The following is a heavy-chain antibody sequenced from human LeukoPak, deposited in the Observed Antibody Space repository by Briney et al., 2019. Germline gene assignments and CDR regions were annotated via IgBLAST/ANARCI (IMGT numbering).Heavy chain of an antibody. V-gene: IGHV4-61*02. J-gene: IGHJ6*02. CDR2: IYTSGST. Sequence: SETLSLTCTVSGGSISSGSYYWSWIRQPAGKGLEWIVRIYTSGSTNYNPSLKSRVTISVDTSKNQFSLKLSSVTAADTAVYYCAREKVGRYYCYYGMDVWGQGTTVTVSS. D-gene: IGHD1-26*01. CDR3: AREKVGRYYCYYGMDV. CDR1: GGSISSGSYY.